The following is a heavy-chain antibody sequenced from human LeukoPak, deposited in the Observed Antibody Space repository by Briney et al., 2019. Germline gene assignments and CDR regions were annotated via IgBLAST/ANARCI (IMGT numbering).Heavy chain of an antibody. CDR2: IYYSGST. Sequence: PSETLSLTCTVSGGSISSNHWSWIRQPPGKGLEWIGHIYYSGSTDYNPSLKSRVIISVDTPKNQFSPKLNSVTAADTAVYFCARRASSGDAFYDYWGQGTLVTVSS. D-gene: IGHD6-19*01. CDR3: ARRASSGDAFYDY. J-gene: IGHJ4*02. CDR1: GGSISSNH. V-gene: IGHV4-59*08.